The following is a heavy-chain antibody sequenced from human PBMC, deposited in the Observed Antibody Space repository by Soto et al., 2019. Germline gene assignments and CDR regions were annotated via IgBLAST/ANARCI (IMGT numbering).Heavy chain of an antibody. CDR2: INHRGST. D-gene: IGHD6-13*01. CDR1: GGSFSGYY. CDR3: ARSSWYGGLYYYYYYGMEV. J-gene: IGHJ6*02. Sequence: PSETLSLTCAVDGGSFSGYYWSWIRQPPGKGLEWVGEINHRGSTNYNPSLKSRVTISVDTSKNQFSLKLSSVTAADTAVYYCARSSWYGGLYYYYYYGMEVWCQGHTVT. V-gene: IGHV4-34*01.